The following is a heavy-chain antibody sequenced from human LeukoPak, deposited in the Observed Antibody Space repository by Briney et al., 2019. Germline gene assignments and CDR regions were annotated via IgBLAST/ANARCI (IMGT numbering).Heavy chain of an antibody. Sequence: GGSLRLSCAASGFSFSIYFMNRVRQAPGKGLEWVSSISRTSEYIHYADSVRGRFAISRDNAKNSVYLQMNSLRAEDTAVYFCAGGGDFDYWGQGILVTVSA. CDR3: AGGGDFDY. D-gene: IGHD3-16*01. CDR2: ISRTSEYI. J-gene: IGHJ4*02. V-gene: IGHV3-21*01. CDR1: GFSFSIYF.